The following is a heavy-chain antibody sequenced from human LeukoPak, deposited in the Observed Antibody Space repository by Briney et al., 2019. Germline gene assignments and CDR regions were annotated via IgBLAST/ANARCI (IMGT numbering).Heavy chain of an antibody. CDR1: GFTFSSYA. CDR2: ISGSGGST. J-gene: IGHJ4*02. CDR3: ARMSRGGYHFDY. Sequence: GGSLRLSCAASGFTFSSYAMSWVRQAPGKGLEWVSAISGSGGSTYYADSVKGRFAISRDNAKNTLYLQMNSVRAEDTAVYYCARMSRGGYHFDYWGQGTLVTVSS. D-gene: IGHD3-16*01. V-gene: IGHV3-23*01.